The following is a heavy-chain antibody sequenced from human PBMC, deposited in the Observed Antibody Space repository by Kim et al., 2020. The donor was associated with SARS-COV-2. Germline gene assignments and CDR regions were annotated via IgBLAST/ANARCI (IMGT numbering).Heavy chain of an antibody. V-gene: IGHV3-11*01. CDR2: ISSSGSTI. CDR3: ARGEDSSSWVVGYYYYYMDV. Sequence: GGSLRLSCAASGFTFSDYYMSWIRQAPGKGLEWVSYISSSGSTIYYADSVKGRFTISRDNAKNSLYLQMNSLRAEDTAVYYCARGEDSSSWVVGYYYYYMDVWGKGTTVTVSS. J-gene: IGHJ6*03. CDR1: GFTFSDYY. D-gene: IGHD6-13*01.